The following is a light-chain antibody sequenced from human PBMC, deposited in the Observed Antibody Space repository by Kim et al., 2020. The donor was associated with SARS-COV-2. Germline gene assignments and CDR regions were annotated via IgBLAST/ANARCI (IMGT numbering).Light chain of an antibody. Sequence: SESVGDTVTITCRASQTINKYLNWYQQKPGKAPKFLIYAASSLQSAVPSRFSGRGSGTDFTLTISSLQPEDFATYYCQQSYSTPYTFGQGTKLEI. CDR3: QQSYSTPYT. V-gene: IGKV1-39*01. J-gene: IGKJ2*01. CDR1: QTINKY. CDR2: AAS.